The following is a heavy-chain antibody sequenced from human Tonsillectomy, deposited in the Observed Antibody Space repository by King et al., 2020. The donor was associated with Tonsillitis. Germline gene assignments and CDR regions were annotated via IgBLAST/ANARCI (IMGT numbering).Heavy chain of an antibody. J-gene: IGHJ5*02. CDR2: ISYDGSNK. Sequence: VQLVESGGGVVQPGRSLRLSCAASGFVFSDYGIHWVRQAPGKGLEWVAQISYDGSNKYYADSVKGRFTISRDSSKNMVFLQMNSLRAEDTAVYYCAKEHTGTTSDPWGQGSLVTVSS. D-gene: IGHD3-10*01. CDR1: GFVFSDYG. CDR3: AKEHTGTTSDP. V-gene: IGHV3-30*18.